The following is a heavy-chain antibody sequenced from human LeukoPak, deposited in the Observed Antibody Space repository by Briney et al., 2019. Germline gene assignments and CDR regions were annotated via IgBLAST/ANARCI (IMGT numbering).Heavy chain of an antibody. Sequence: KPSETLSLTCTVSGGSITSGRYYWSWIRQPPGKGLEWIGYMHYSGSTNYNPSLKTRVTISIDTSKNQFSLKLSSVTAADTAVYYCARERSSDYFDYWGQGTLVTVSS. CDR1: GGSITSGRYY. CDR3: ARERSSDYFDY. J-gene: IGHJ4*02. V-gene: IGHV4-61*01. D-gene: IGHD6-6*01. CDR2: MHYSGST.